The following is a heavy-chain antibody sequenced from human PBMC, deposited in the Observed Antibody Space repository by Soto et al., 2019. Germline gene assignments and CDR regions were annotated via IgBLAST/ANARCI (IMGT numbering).Heavy chain of an antibody. J-gene: IGHJ5*02. Sequence: PGGSLRLSCAASGFTFSSYGMHWVRQAPGKGQEWVAVISYDGSNKYYADSVKGRFTISRDNSKNTLYLQMNSLRAEDTAVYYCAKDLLPSSTYYDFWSGYPNWFDPWGQGTLVTVSS. D-gene: IGHD3-3*01. CDR1: GFTFSSYG. CDR2: ISYDGSNK. V-gene: IGHV3-30*18. CDR3: AKDLLPSSTYYDFWSGYPNWFDP.